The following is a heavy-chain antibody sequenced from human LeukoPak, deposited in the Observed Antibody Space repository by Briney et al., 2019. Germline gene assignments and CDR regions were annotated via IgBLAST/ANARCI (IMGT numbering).Heavy chain of an antibody. CDR3: ARGRGDGYNYFVLDY. CDR1: GCTFSSYE. J-gene: IGHJ4*02. Sequence: GGSLRLSCAASGCTFSSYEMNWVRQAPGKGLEWVSYISSGGSTIYYADSVNGRFTSSRDNAKHSLYLQMNSLRAEDTAVYYCARGRGDGYNYFVLDYWGQGTLVTVSS. D-gene: IGHD5-24*01. V-gene: IGHV3-48*03. CDR2: ISSGGSTI.